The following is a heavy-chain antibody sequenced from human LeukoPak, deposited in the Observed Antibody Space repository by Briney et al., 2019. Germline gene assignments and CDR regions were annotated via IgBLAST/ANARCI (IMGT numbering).Heavy chain of an antibody. V-gene: IGHV6-1*01. Sequence: SQTLSLTCATSGDSVSSNSAAWNWIRQSPSRGLEWLGRTYYRSKWYNDYAVSVKSRITINPDTSKNQFSLKLSSVTAADTAVYYCARGRYGNNAVNYYYYMNVWGKGTTVTVSS. J-gene: IGHJ6*03. D-gene: IGHD1/OR15-1a*01. CDR1: GDSVSSNSAA. CDR2: TYYRSKWYN. CDR3: ARGRYGNNAVNYYYYMNV.